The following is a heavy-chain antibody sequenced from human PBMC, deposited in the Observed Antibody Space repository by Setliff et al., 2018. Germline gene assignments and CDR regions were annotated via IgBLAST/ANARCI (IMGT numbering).Heavy chain of an antibody. CDR3: ATGPSRGYSGYPRPYGMDV. Sequence: GASVKVSCKASGYTFTGYYMHWVRQAPGQGLEWMGWINPNSGGTNYAQKLQGRVTMTTDTSTSTAYMELSSLRSEDTAVYYCATGPSRGYSGYPRPYGMDVWGQGTTVTVSS. CDR1: GYTFTGYY. D-gene: IGHD5-12*01. V-gene: IGHV1-2*02. J-gene: IGHJ6*02. CDR2: INPNSGGT.